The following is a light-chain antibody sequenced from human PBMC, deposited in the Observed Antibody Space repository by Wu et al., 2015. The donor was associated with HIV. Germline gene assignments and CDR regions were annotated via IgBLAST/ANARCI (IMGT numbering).Light chain of an antibody. CDR3: QQYGNSPWT. CDR1: QSIGSY. J-gene: IGKJ1*01. V-gene: IGKV1-39*01. CDR2: AAS. Sequence: DIQMTQSPSSLSSSVGDRVTITCRASQSIGSYLNWYQQIPGKAPKLLIYAASSLQSGVPSRFSGSGSGTDFTLTISRLQPEDFAVYFCQQYGNSPWTFGQGTEVEIK.